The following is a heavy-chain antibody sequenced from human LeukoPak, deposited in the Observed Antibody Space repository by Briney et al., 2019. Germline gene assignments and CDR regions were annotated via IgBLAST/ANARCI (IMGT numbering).Heavy chain of an antibody. CDR3: AREDGDAFDI. D-gene: IGHD5-24*01. J-gene: IGHJ3*02. CDR2: IGGSGGSR. CDR1: GFTFSSYE. V-gene: IGHV3-48*03. Sequence: GGSLRLSCAASGFTFSSYEMDWVRRAPGKGLEGVSYIGGSGGSRYYADSVKGRFTSSRDNAKNSLYLQMNSLRVEDTAVYYCAREDGDAFDIWGQGTMVSVSS.